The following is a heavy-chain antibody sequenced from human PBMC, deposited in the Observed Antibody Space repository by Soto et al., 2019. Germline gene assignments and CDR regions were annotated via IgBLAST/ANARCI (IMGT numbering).Heavy chain of an antibody. CDR2: IIPILGIA. V-gene: IGHV1-69*02. J-gene: IGHJ1*01. CDR3: ARDLPPESSQP. CDR1: GGTFSSYT. Sequence: QVQLVQSGAEVKKPGSSVKVSCKASGGTFSSYTISWVRQAPGQGLEWMGRIIPILGIANYAQKFQGRVTITADKPGSTAYMELSSLRSEDRAGYYCARDLPPESSQPWAKGTLVTVPS.